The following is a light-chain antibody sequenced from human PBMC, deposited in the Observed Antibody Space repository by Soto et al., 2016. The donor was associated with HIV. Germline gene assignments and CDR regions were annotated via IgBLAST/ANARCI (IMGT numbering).Light chain of an antibody. J-gene: IGKJ5*01. Sequence: DIQMTQSPSTLSASIGDRVTITCRASQSFSSWLAWYQQKPGKAPKLLMSATSVLESGVPSRFSGSGSGTEFTLTISSLHPEDFATYYCQQLNSYPSITFGQGTRLEIK. CDR3: QQLNSYPSIT. CDR2: ATS. CDR1: QSFSSW. V-gene: IGKV1-5*03.